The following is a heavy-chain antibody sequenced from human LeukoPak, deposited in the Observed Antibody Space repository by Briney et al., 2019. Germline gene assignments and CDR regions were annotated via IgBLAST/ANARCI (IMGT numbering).Heavy chain of an antibody. CDR3: ARAESGYFDY. Sequence: KTSETLSLTCAVYGGSFSGYYWSWIRQPPGKGLEWIGYIYHSGSTYYNPSLKSRVTISVDRSKNQFSLKLSSVTAADTAVYYCARAESGYFDYWGQGTLVTVSS. CDR1: GGSFSGYY. J-gene: IGHJ4*02. D-gene: IGHD1-14*01. CDR2: IYHSGST. V-gene: IGHV4-30-2*01.